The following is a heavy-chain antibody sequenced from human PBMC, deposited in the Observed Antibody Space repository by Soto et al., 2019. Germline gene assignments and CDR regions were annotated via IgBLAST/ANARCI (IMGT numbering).Heavy chain of an antibody. V-gene: IGHV2-5*02. D-gene: IGHD2-15*01. Sequence: QITLKESGPTLVKPTQTLTLTCTFSGFSLSTSGVGVGWIRQPPGKALEWLALIYWDDDKRYRPSLKSRLTIPKDTSRNQVLLTMPTIDPVDTATYYCAHQGYGSRGFKSWGQGTLVTVSS. J-gene: IGHJ5*01. CDR3: AHQGYGSRGFKS. CDR1: GFSLSTSGVG. CDR2: IYWDDDK.